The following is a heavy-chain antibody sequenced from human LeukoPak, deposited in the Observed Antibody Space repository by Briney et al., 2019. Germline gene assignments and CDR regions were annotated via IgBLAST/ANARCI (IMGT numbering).Heavy chain of an antibody. D-gene: IGHD3-22*01. Sequence: PGGSLRLSCAASGFTVSSNYMSWVRQAPGKGLEWVSVIYSGGSTYYADSVKGRFTISRDNSKNTLYLQMNSLRAEDTAVYYCARDRVYYYDSSGYYPDASDIWGQGTMVTVSS. CDR2: IYSGGST. CDR1: GFTVSSNY. CDR3: ARDRVYYYDSSGYYPDASDI. V-gene: IGHV3-66*01. J-gene: IGHJ3*02.